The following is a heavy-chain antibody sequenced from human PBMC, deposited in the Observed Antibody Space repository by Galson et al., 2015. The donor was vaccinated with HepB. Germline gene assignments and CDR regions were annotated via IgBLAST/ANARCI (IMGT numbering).Heavy chain of an antibody. CDR3: TRDVRLFYYDSSGYYDY. Sequence: SLRLSCAASGFTFGDYAMSWFRQAPGKGLEWVGFIRSKAYGGTTEYAASVKGRFTISRDDSKSIAYLQMNSLKTEDTAVYYCTRDVRLFYYDSSGYYDYWGQGTLVTVSS. D-gene: IGHD3-22*01. CDR1: GFTFGDYA. V-gene: IGHV3-49*03. CDR2: IRSKAYGGTT. J-gene: IGHJ4*02.